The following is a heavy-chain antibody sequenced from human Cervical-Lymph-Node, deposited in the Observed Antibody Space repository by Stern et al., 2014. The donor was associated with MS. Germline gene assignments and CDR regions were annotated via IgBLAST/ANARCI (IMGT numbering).Heavy chain of an antibody. V-gene: IGHV3-33*01. CDR1: GFTFRTYG. Sequence: QVQLVESGGGVVQPGRSLRLSCEASGFTFRTYGMHWVRQVPGQGLEWVAGLWYDGSNKYYADSVKGRFTISRDNPKNTLYMQMNGLRAEDTAVYYCARALMITFGGVNFGDYYYYAMDVWGQGTTVTVSS. CDR3: ARALMITFGGVNFGDYYYYAMDV. CDR2: LWYDGSNK. J-gene: IGHJ6*02. D-gene: IGHD3-16*01.